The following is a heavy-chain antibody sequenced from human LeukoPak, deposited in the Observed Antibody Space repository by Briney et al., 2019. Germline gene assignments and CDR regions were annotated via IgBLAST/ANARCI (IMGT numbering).Heavy chain of an antibody. CDR1: VFTFSSYW. D-gene: IGHD1-26*01. CDR3: ARSRYTGSHFDY. V-gene: IGHV3-74*01. J-gene: IGHJ4*02. Sequence: GGSLRLSCAPSVFTFSSYWVQWVRQAPGKGLVWISRINSDGSSLSYADSVKGRFTISRDNAKNTAYLQMNSLRAEDTAVYYCARSRYTGSHFDYWGQGTLVTVSS. CDR2: INSDGSSL.